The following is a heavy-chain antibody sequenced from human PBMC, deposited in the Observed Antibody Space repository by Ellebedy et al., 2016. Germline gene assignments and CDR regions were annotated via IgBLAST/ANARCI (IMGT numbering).Heavy chain of an antibody. V-gene: IGHV1-18*01. Sequence: ASVKVSCKASGYTFTSYAISWVRQAPGQGLEWMGWTSADNVNTIYAQKLQGRVNMTTDTSTSTAYMELMILRSEDTAVYYCARGAGATDYWGQGTLVTVSS. CDR3: ARGAGATDY. D-gene: IGHD4/OR15-4a*01. J-gene: IGHJ4*02. CDR2: TSADNVNT. CDR1: GYTFTSYA.